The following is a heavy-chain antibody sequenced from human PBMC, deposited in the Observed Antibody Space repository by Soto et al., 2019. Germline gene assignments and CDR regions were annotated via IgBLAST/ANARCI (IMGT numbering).Heavy chain of an antibody. J-gene: IGHJ4*02. Sequence: LRLSCAASGFTFSTCALSWVRQAPGKGLEWVSAISANGQGIYYADSVRGRFTISRDSSKNTIFLHMDSLRAEDTAVYYCAKDRNYPRDQFHYWGQGTLVTVSS. V-gene: IGHV3-23*01. CDR1: GFTFSTCA. CDR2: ISANGQGI. D-gene: IGHD1-7*01. CDR3: AKDRNYPRDQFHY.